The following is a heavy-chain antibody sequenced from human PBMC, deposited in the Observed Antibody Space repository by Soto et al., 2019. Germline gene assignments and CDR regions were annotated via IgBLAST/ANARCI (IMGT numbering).Heavy chain of an antibody. CDR1: GYTFTSYG. CDR3: ARDEVDDFFIGFRYYYYYYMDF. J-gene: IGHJ6*03. D-gene: IGHD3-9*01. V-gene: IGHV1-18*01. CDR2: ISAYNGNT. Sequence: ASVKVSCKASGYTFTSYGISWVRQAPGQGLEWMGWISAYNGNTNYAQKLQCRVTMTTDTSTSTAYMELRSLRSDDTAVYYCARDEVDDFFIGFRYYYYYYMDFWGQGTTVPVSS.